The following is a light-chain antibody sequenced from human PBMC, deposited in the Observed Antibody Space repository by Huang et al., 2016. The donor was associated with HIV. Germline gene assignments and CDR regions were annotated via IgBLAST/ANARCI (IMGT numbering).Light chain of an antibody. CDR3: QHYNNWPPWT. CDR2: GAS. J-gene: IGKJ1*01. V-gene: IGKV3D-15*01. Sequence: EIVMTQSPATLSVSPGERATLSCRASQGVSNNIAWYQQKPGQTPRLLIHGASTRATGIGAKFSGRGSGTDFTLTITSLQPEDSAVYYCQHYNNWPPWTFGPGTQVEI. CDR1: QGVSNN.